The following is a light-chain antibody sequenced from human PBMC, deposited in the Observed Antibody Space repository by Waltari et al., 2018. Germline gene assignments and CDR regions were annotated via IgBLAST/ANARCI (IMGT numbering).Light chain of an antibody. CDR1: QSVGSK. CDR3: HQYNNWPPMYT. CDR2: ATS. J-gene: IGKJ2*01. Sequence: EIVMTQSPSILSVSPGETATLSCRASQSVGSKLAWFQQKPGQAPRLLIYATSTRAPGIPGRFSGSGSGTDFTLTISSLQSEDFATYYCHQYNNWPPMYTFGQGTKLDIK. V-gene: IGKV3D-15*01.